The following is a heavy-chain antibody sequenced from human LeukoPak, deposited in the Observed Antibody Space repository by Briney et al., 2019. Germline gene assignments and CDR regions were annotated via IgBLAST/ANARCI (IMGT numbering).Heavy chain of an antibody. CDR1: GFTFSSYW. Sequence: GGSLRLSCAASGFTFSSYWMHWVRHAPGKGLEWVSHISSSSSSIYYADSVKGRFSISRDNAKNSLYLQMNSLRDEDTAVYYCARSGYGSRWYFFDHWGQGTLVTVSS. CDR2: ISSSSSSI. V-gene: IGHV3-48*02. CDR3: ARSGYGSRWYFFDH. D-gene: IGHD6-13*01. J-gene: IGHJ4*02.